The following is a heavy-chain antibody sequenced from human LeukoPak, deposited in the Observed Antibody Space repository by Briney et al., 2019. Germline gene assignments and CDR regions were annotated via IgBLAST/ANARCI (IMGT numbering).Heavy chain of an antibody. D-gene: IGHD5-12*01. V-gene: IGHV3-23*01. Sequence: GGSLRLSCAASGFTFSSYAMSWVRQAPGKGLEWVSAISGSGGSTYYADSVKGRFTISRDNSKNTLYPLMNSLRAEDTAVYYCAKEGVVRYSGYDSFDYWGQGTLVTVSS. CDR3: AKEGVVRYSGYDSFDY. CDR2: ISGSGGST. CDR1: GFTFSSYA. J-gene: IGHJ4*02.